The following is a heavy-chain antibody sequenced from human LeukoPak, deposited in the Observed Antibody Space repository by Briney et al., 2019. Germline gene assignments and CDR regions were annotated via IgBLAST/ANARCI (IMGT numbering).Heavy chain of an antibody. V-gene: IGHV1-46*01. CDR1: GYTLTELS. Sequence: ASVKVSCKVSGYTLTELSMHWVRQAPGQGLEWMGVINPSGGSTTYAQKFQGRVTMTRDTSTSTVYMELSSLRSEDTAVYYCARDMMATIKVSKLGGFDIWGQGTMVTVSS. CDR2: INPSGGST. D-gene: IGHD5-24*01. CDR3: ARDMMATIKVSKLGGFDI. J-gene: IGHJ3*02.